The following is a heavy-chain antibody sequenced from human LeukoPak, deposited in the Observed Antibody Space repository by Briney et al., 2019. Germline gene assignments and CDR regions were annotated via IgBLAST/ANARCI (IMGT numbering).Heavy chain of an antibody. Sequence: GGSLRLSCAASGFTFSSYSMNWVRQAPGKGLEWVAIIKQDGSVKAYVDSVKGRFTISRDYAKNSLYLQMNSLRAEDTAVYYCVRDPTVTNLHDAFDVWGQGTLVTVSS. J-gene: IGHJ3*01. V-gene: IGHV3-7*05. D-gene: IGHD4-17*01. CDR3: VRDPTVTNLHDAFDV. CDR2: IKQDGSVK. CDR1: GFTFSSYS.